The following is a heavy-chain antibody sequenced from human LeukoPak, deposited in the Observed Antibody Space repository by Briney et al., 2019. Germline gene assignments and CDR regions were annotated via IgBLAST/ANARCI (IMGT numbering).Heavy chain of an antibody. Sequence: SVKVSCKDSGGTFSSYAISWVRQAPGQGLEWMGGIIPIFGTANYAQKFQGRVTITADESTSTAYMELSSLRSEDTAVYYCARESLRYSSSWYFDYWGQGTLVTVSS. CDR3: ARESLRYSSSWYFDY. CDR2: IIPIFGTA. D-gene: IGHD6-13*01. J-gene: IGHJ4*02. CDR1: GGTFSSYA. V-gene: IGHV1-69*13.